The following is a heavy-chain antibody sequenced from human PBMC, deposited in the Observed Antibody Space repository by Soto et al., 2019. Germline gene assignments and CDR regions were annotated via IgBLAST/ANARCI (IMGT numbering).Heavy chain of an antibody. CDR2: IYYRSKWYN. V-gene: IGHV6-1*01. CDR1: GDSVSSNSAA. D-gene: IGHD6-13*01. Sequence: QSQTLSLTCAISGDSVSSNSAAWNWIRQSPSRGLEWLGRIYYRSKWYNDYAVSVKSRITINPDTSKNQFSLQLNSVTPEDTAVYYCARERIAAAGNVYYYYYYGMDVWGQGTTVTVSS. CDR3: ARERIAAAGNVYYYYYYGMDV. J-gene: IGHJ6*02.